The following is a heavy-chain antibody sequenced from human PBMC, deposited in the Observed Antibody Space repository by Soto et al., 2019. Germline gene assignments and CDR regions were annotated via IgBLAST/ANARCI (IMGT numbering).Heavy chain of an antibody. J-gene: IGHJ6*02. V-gene: IGHV3-30*18. Sequence: GGSLRLSCAASGFTFSSYGMHWVRQAPGKGLEWVAVISYDGSNKYYADSVKGRFTISRDNSKNTLYLQMNSLRAEDTAVYYCAKDKMVAGKRVHYYCGMDVWGQGTTVTVSS. D-gene: IGHD6-19*01. CDR3: AKDKMVAGKRVHYYCGMDV. CDR2: ISYDGSNK. CDR1: GFTFSSYG.